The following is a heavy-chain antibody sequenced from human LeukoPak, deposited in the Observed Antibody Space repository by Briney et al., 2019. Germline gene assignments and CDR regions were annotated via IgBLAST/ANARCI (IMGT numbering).Heavy chain of an antibody. J-gene: IGHJ5*02. Sequence: PSETLSLTCTVSGGSISSYYWSWIRQPAGKGLEWIGRIYTSGSTNYNPSLKSRVTMSVDTSKNQFSLKLSSVTAADTAVYYCASGRRGYSGYDWVDWFDPWGQGTLVTVSS. V-gene: IGHV4-4*07. CDR2: IYTSGST. CDR1: GGSISSYY. D-gene: IGHD5-12*01. CDR3: ASGRRGYSGYDWVDWFDP.